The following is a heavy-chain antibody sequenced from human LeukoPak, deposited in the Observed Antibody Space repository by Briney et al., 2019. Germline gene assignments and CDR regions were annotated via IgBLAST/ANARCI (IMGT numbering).Heavy chain of an antibody. J-gene: IGHJ6*03. CDR1: GVSISSYY. D-gene: IGHD3-9*01. CDR3: AREAGSFDISHMDV. V-gene: IGHV4-59*01. Sequence: SETLSLTCTVSGVSISSYYWSWIRQPPGKGLEWIGYSYYSGSTNYNPSLKSRVTISVDTSKNQFSLKLSSVTAADTAVYYCAREAGSFDISHMDVWGKGTTVTVSS. CDR2: SYYSGST.